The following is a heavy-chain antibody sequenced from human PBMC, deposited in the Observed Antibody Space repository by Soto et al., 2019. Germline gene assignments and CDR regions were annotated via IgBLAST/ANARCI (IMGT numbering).Heavy chain of an antibody. CDR2: IYYSGST. CDR1: GGSISSYY. Sequence: SETLSLTCTVSGGSISSYYWSWIRQPPGKGLEWIGYIYYSGSTNYNPSLKSRVTISVDTSKNQFSLKLSSVTAADTAVYYCARDTQTNRYNDYGDYFKSFESYFDYWGQGTLVTVSS. J-gene: IGHJ4*02. V-gene: IGHV4-59*01. CDR3: ARDTQTNRYNDYGDYFKSFESYFDY. D-gene: IGHD4-17*01.